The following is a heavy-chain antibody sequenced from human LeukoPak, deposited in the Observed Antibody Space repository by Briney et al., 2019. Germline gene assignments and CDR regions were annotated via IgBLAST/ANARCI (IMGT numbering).Heavy chain of an antibody. D-gene: IGHD1-1*01. Sequence: SETLPLTCTVSGGSISSGGYYWSWIRQHPGKGLEWIGYIYYSGSTYYNPSLKSRVTISVDTSKNQFSLKLSSVTAADTAVYYCARDRLQHFDYWGQGTLVTVSS. CDR3: ARDRLQHFDY. CDR1: GGSISSGGYY. CDR2: IYYSGST. J-gene: IGHJ4*02. V-gene: IGHV4-31*03.